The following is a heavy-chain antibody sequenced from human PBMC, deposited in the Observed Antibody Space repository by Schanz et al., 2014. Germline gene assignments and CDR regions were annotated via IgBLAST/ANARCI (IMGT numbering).Heavy chain of an antibody. D-gene: IGHD1-26*01. CDR2: IDNTGGNT. CDR3: ARIVRASNFDH. Sequence: EVQLVESGGGLVQPGGSLRLSCAASGFTFSRYWMHWVRQAPGKGLVWVSRIDNTGGNTNYADSVRGRFTISRDDAKNTLYLQMNSLRDEDAAMYYCARIVRASNFDHWGQGTLVTVSS. CDR1: GFTFSRYW. J-gene: IGHJ4*02. V-gene: IGHV3-74*01.